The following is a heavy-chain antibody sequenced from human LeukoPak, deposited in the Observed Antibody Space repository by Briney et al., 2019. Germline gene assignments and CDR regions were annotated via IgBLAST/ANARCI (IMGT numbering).Heavy chain of an antibody. V-gene: IGHV4-59*01. J-gene: IGHJ4*02. Sequence: SETLSLTFTVSGGSISSYYWSWIRQPPGKGLEWIGYIYYSGTTNYNPSLKSRVTISVDTSRNQFSLKLSSVTAADTAVYYCARGAALDYWGQGTLVTVSS. CDR3: ARGAALDY. D-gene: IGHD6-6*01. CDR1: GGSISSYY. CDR2: IYYSGTT.